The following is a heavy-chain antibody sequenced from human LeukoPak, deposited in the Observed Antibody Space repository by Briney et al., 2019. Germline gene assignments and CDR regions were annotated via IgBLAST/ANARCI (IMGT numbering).Heavy chain of an antibody. CDR3: AKDSSVPAARSYGSPNY. J-gene: IGHJ4*02. V-gene: IGHV3-30*02. Sequence: QTGGSLRLSCAASGFTYSSYGMHWVRQAPGKGLEWVSFIRYDGSNIYYADSVKGRFTISRDNSKNTLYLQMNSLRAEDTAVYYCAKDSSVPAARSYGSPNYWGQGTLVTVSS. CDR2: IRYDGSNI. CDR1: GFTYSSYG. D-gene: IGHD2-2*01.